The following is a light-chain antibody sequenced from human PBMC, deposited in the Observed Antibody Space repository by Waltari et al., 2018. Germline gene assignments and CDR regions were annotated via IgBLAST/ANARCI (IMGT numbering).Light chain of an antibody. J-gene: IGLJ3*02. CDR1: SSNIGAAYD. CDR2: GNS. CDR3: QSYDSSLSGWV. V-gene: IGLV1-40*01. Sequence: QSVLTQPPSVSGAPGQRVTISCPRSSSNIGAAYDVYWYQQLQGTAPKVLIYGNSNRPSGVPDRFSGSKSGTSASLAITGLQAEDEADYYCQSYDSSLSGWVFGGGTKLTVL.